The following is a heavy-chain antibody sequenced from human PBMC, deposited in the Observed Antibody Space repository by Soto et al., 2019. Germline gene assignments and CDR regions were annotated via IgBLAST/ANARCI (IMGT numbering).Heavy chain of an antibody. D-gene: IGHD1-26*01. CDR2: IYHTGPT. Sequence: SSETLSLTGGVSGDSISSSKWWNWVRQPPGKGLEWIGEIYHTGPTNYNPSVKSRATISVDKSKNHFSLSLTSVTAAATAVCYFVRHGPGVQWELSDWGPGTLVTVS. J-gene: IGHJ4*02. CDR1: GDSISSSKW. CDR3: VRHGPGVQWELSD. V-gene: IGHV4-4*02.